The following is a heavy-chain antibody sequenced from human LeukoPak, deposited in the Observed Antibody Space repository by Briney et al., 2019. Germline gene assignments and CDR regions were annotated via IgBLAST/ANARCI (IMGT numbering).Heavy chain of an antibody. CDR1: GGSISSYY. CDR2: IYYSGST. V-gene: IGHV4-59*01. CDR3: ARGYAFWSGYYFDY. D-gene: IGHD3-3*01. J-gene: IGHJ4*02. Sequence: PSETLPLTCTVSGGSISSYYWSWIRQPPGKGLEWIGYIYYSGSTNSNPSLKSRVTISVDTSKNQISLKLSSVTAADTAMYYCARGYAFWSGYYFDYWGQGTLVTVSS.